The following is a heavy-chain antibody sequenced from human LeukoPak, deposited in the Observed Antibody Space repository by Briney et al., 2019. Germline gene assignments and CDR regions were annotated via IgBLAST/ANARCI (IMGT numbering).Heavy chain of an antibody. CDR2: IYYSGST. V-gene: IGHV4-39*01. J-gene: IGHJ4*02. D-gene: IGHD6-19*01. Sequence: SGTLSLTRAVSGGSISSSSCYWGWIRQPPGKGLEWIGSIYYSGSTYYNPSLKSRVTISVDTSKNQFSLKLSSVTAADTAVYYCARYYIAVAGLAHDYWGQGTLVTVSS. CDR1: GGSISSSSCY. CDR3: ARYYIAVAGLAHDY.